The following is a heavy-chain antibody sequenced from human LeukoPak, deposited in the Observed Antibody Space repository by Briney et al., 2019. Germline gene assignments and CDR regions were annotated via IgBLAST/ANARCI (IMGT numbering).Heavy chain of an antibody. Sequence: GGSLRLSCAASGFTFSSYGMHWVRQAPGKGLERVAVIWYDGSNKYYADSVKGRFTISRDNSKNTLYLQMNSLRAEDTAVYYCARQWELRDFDYWGQGTLVTVSS. CDR3: ARQWELRDFDY. V-gene: IGHV3-33*01. J-gene: IGHJ4*02. D-gene: IGHD1-26*01. CDR2: IWYDGSNK. CDR1: GFTFSSYG.